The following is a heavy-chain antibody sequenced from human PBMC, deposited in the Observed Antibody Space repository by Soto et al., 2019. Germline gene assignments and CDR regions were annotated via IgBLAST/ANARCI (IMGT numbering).Heavy chain of an antibody. CDR1: GYTFPNYG. CDR2: ISAYKTNI. D-gene: IGHD3-10*01. Sequence: QVQLVQSGAEVKKPGASVKVSCKASGYTFPNYGITWVRQAPGQGLEWMGWISAYKTNIKYAQKFQGRVTLTTDTSTSTAYMELRSLRSDDTAFYYCVRDLDGSGAYYTDFWGQGTLVTVSS. V-gene: IGHV1-18*01. J-gene: IGHJ4*02. CDR3: VRDLDGSGAYYTDF.